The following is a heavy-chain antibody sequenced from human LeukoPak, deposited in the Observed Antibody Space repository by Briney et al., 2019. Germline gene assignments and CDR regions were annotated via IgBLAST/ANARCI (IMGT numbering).Heavy chain of an antibody. J-gene: IGHJ5*02. CDR2: TYYRSKWYN. CDR1: GDSVSSNSAA. Sequence: SQTLSLTCAISGDSVSSNSAAWNWIRQSPSRGLEWLGRTYYRSKWYNDYAVSVKGRITINPDTSKNQFSLQLNSVTPEDTAVYYCAREGGSYYYDSSGFRFDPWGQGTLVTVSS. CDR3: AREGGSYYYDSSGFRFDP. D-gene: IGHD3-22*01. V-gene: IGHV6-1*01.